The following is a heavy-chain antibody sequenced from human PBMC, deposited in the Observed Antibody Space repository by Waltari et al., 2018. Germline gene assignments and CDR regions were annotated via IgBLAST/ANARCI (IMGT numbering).Heavy chain of an antibody. CDR2: ISSSSSTI. V-gene: IGHV3-48*01. J-gene: IGHJ2*01. Sequence: EVQLVESGGGLVQPGGSLRLSCAASGFTFSSYSMNWVRQAPGKGLEWVSYISSSSSTIYYADSVKGRFTISRDNAKNSLYLQMNSLRAEDTAVYYCARRKKGIAVAASVLLAEDWYFDLWGRGTLVTVSS. CDR3: ARRKKGIAVAASVLLAEDWYFDL. CDR1: GFTFSSYS. D-gene: IGHD6-19*01.